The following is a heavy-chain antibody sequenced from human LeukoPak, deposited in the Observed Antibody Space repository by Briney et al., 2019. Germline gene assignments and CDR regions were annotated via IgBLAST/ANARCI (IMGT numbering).Heavy chain of an antibody. CDR3: AKDRTTPLDY. D-gene: IGHD2/OR15-2a*01. CDR2: ISGGGGTT. V-gene: IGHV3-23*01. CDR1: GFTFSSYA. Sequence: GGSLRLSCAASGFTFSSYAMSWVRQAPGKGLEWVSSISGGGGTTYYADSVKGRLTISRDTSKNTLYLQMNSLRAEDTAVYYCAKDRTTPLDYWGQGTLVTVSS. J-gene: IGHJ4*02.